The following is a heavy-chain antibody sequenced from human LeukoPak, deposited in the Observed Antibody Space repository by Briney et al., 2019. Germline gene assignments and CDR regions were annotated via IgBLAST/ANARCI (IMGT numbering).Heavy chain of an antibody. J-gene: IGHJ6*03. Sequence: GASVKVSCKASGYTFTSYAMNWVRQAPGQGLEWMGWINTNTGNPTYAQGFTGRFVFSLDTSVSTAYLQISSLKAEDTAVYYCARDKQLDWAHYYYYYTDVWGKGTTVTVSS. CDR2: INTNTGNP. D-gene: IGHD1-1*01. CDR3: ARDKQLDWAHYYYYYTDV. CDR1: GYTFTSYA. V-gene: IGHV7-4-1*02.